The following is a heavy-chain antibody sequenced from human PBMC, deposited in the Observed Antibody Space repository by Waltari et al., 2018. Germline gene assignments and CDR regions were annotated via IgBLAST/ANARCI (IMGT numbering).Heavy chain of an antibody. CDR1: GFTFSSYS. CDR2: ISSSSSYI. V-gene: IGHV3-21*01. CDR3: ARAVCITIFGVVIGQGCHYYYMDV. J-gene: IGHJ6*03. D-gene: IGHD3-3*01. Sequence: EVQLVESGGGLVKPGGSLRLSCAASGFTFSSYSMNWVRQAPGKGLEWVSSISSSSSYIYYADSVKGRFTISRDNAKTSLYLQMNSLRAEDTAVYYCARAVCITIFGVVIGQGCHYYYMDVWGKGTTVTVSS.